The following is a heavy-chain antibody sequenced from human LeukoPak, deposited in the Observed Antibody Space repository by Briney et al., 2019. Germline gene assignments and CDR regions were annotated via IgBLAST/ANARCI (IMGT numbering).Heavy chain of an antibody. J-gene: IGHJ6*03. Sequence: GGSLRLSCAASGFTFSDYYMSWIRQAPGKGLEWVPYISSNGSTIYYADSVKGRFTISRDNAKNSLYLQMNSLRAEDTAVYYCARVPGSIFGVVIPYYYYYYMDVWGKGTTVTVSS. CDR2: ISSNGSTI. D-gene: IGHD3-3*01. V-gene: IGHV3-11*01. CDR1: GFTFSDYY. CDR3: ARVPGSIFGVVIPYYYYYYMDV.